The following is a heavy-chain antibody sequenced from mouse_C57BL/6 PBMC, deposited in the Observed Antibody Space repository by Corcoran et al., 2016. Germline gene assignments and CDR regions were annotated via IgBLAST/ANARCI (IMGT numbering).Heavy chain of an antibody. CDR1: GYSITSGYY. J-gene: IGHJ3*01. D-gene: IGHD2-4*01. Sequence: DVQLQESGPGLVKPSQSLSLTCSVTGYSITSGYYWNWIRQFPGNKLEWMGYISYDGSNNYNPSLKNRISITRDTSKNQFFLKLNSVTTEDTAKYYCARSDYYDYCFAYWGQGTLVTVSA. CDR3: ARSDYYDYCFAY. CDR2: ISYDGSN. V-gene: IGHV3-6*01.